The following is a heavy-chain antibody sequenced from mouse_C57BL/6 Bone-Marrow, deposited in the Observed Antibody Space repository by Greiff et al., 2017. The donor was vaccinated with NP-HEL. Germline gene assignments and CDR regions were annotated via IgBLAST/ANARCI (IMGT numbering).Heavy chain of an antibody. D-gene: IGHD1-1*01. CDR1: GFTFSSYA. CDR2: ISDGGSYT. Sequence: DVMLVESGGGLVKPGGSLKLSCAASGFTFSSYAMSWVRQTPEKRLEWVATISDGGSYTYYPDNVKGRFTISRDNAKNNLYLQMSHLKSEDTAMYYCARDVTTVVAPWYFDVWGTGTTVTVSS. CDR3: ARDVTTVVAPWYFDV. J-gene: IGHJ1*03. V-gene: IGHV5-4*01.